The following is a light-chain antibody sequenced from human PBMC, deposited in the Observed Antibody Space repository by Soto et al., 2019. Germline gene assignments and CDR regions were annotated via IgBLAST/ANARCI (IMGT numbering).Light chain of an antibody. CDR1: QTISNF. CDR3: QQTYSTPLT. CDR2: AAS. J-gene: IGKJ4*01. V-gene: IGKV1-39*01. Sequence: DIQMTQSPSSLSASAGDRVTITCRASQTISNFLNWYQQKPGKAPKLLIYAASNLQSGVPSRFSGSGSGTDFTLTITSLQPEDFATYYCQQTYSTPLTFGGGTKVEIK.